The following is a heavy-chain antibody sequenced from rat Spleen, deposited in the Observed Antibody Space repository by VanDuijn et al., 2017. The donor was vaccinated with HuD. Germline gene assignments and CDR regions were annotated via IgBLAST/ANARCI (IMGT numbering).Heavy chain of an antibody. CDR3: ARDGGELGVAGWYFDF. CDR1: GFSLTSYN. J-gene: IGHJ1*01. D-gene: IGHD5-1*01. Sequence: QVQLKESGPGLVQPSETLSLTCTVSGFSLTSYNVHWVRQPPGKGLEWMGIMWSGGSTDYNSALKARLSISRDTSKSQVFLKMRSLQTEGTATYYCARDGGELGVAGWYFDFWGPGTMVTVSS. V-gene: IGHV2-45*01. CDR2: MWSGGST.